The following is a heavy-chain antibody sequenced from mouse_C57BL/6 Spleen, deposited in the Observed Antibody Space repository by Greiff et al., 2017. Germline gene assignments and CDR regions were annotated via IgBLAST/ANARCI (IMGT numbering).Heavy chain of an antibody. CDR1: GFSLSTSGMG. CDR2: IYWDDDK. V-gene: IGHV8-12*01. Sequence: QVTLKESGPGILQSSQTLSLTCSFSGFSLSTSGMGVSWIRQPSGNGLEWLAHIYWDDDKRYNPSLKSRLTISKDTSRNQVFLKITSVDTADTATYYCARRRYFTTVFDYWGQGTTLTVSS. J-gene: IGHJ2*01. D-gene: IGHD1-1*01. CDR3: ARRRYFTTVFDY.